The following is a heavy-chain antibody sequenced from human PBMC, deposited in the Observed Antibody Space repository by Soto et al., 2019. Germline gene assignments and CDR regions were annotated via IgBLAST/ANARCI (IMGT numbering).Heavy chain of an antibody. Sequence: EAQLVESGGGLVQPGGSLRLSCAASGFTFSHYWMSWVRQAPGKGLELVANIKGDGTEKYYVDSVKGRFTIYRDNAENSLDLQMYSLRVEDTALYYCARTFDSDPWGQGTLVTVSS. CDR2: IKGDGTEK. CDR1: GFTFSHYW. CDR3: ARTFDSDP. V-gene: IGHV3-7*05. J-gene: IGHJ5*02. D-gene: IGHD3-16*01.